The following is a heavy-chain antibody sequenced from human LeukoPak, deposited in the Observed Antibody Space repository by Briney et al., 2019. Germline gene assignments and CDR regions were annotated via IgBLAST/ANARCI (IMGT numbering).Heavy chain of an antibody. CDR1: GSTFSNYA. V-gene: IGHV3-23*01. D-gene: IGHD2/OR15-2a*01. CDR2: ISGSGGST. CDR3: AKDLVVIGRWFDP. J-gene: IGHJ5*02. Sequence: GGSLRLSCAASGSTFSNYAMSWVRQAPGKGLEWVSAISGSGGSTYYADSVKGRFTISRDNSKNTLYLQMNSLRAEDTAVYYCAKDLVVIGRWFDPWGQGTLVTVYS.